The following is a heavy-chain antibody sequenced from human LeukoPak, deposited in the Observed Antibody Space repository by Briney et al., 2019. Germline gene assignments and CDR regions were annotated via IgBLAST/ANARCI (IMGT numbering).Heavy chain of an antibody. CDR3: ARQVVVAANIYYFDY. CDR1: GYSISSGYY. V-gene: IGHV4-4*07. D-gene: IGHD2-15*01. CDR2: IYTSGST. J-gene: IGHJ4*02. Sequence: PSETLSLTCTVSGYSISSGYYWGWIRQPAGKGLEWIGRIYTSGSTNYNPSLKSRVTMSVDTSKNQFSLKLSSVTAADTAVYYCARQVVVAANIYYFDYWGQGTLVTVSS.